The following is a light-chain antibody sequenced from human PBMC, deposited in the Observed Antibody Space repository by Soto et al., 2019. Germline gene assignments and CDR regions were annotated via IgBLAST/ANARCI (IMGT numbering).Light chain of an antibody. V-gene: IGKV1-39*01. J-gene: IGKJ2*01. CDR2: AAS. Sequence: DIQMTQFPFSLSASVGDRVTITCRASQSISSHLNWYQQKPGKAPKLLISAASSLQSGVPSKFSGSGSGTDFTLTISSLQPEDFATYYCQQSDSTPYTFGQGTKLEI. CDR1: QSISSH. CDR3: QQSDSTPYT.